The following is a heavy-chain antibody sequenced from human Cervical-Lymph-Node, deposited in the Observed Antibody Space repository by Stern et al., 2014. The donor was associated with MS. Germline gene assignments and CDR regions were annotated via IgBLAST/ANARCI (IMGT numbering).Heavy chain of an antibody. V-gene: IGHV1-46*01. D-gene: IGHD6-19*01. CDR2: INPSAGST. CDR3: AREVAGHRLGMMDV. Sequence: DQLVESGPEVKKPGASVKVSCKASGNTFTRYYIHWVRQAPGQGLAWMGIINPSAGSTSYAQKFQGRVTMTRDTSTSTVYMELSSLRSEDTAVYYCAREVAGHRLGMMDVWGQGTTVTVSS. J-gene: IGHJ6*02. CDR1: GNTFTRYY.